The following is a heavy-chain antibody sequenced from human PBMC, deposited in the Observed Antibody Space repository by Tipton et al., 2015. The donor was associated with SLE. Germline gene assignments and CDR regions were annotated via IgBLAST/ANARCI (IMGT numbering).Heavy chain of an antibody. D-gene: IGHD6-19*01. V-gene: IGHV3-33*08. CDR3: ATASVGSGWYDWYFDL. CDR2: IWYDGSNK. CDR1: GFTFSSYT. J-gene: IGHJ2*01. Sequence: SLRLSCAASGFTFSSYTMHWVRQAPGKGLEWVAVIWYDGSNKYYADSVKGRFTISRDNSKNTLYLQMNSLRADDTAVYYCATASVGSGWYDWYFDLWGRGTLVTVSS.